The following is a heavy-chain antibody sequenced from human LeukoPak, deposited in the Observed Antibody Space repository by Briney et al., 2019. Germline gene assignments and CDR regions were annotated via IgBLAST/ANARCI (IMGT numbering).Heavy chain of an antibody. CDR2: ISYDGSNK. CDR1: GFTFSSYA. D-gene: IGHD4-11*01. CDR3: ANLGGAAYSIDY. Sequence: QSGRSLRLSCAASGFTFSSYAMHWVRQAPGKGLEWVAVISYDGSNKYYADSVKGRFTISRDNSKNTLYLQMNSLRAEDTAVYYCANLGGAAYSIDYWGQGTLVTVSS. J-gene: IGHJ4*02. V-gene: IGHV3-30*04.